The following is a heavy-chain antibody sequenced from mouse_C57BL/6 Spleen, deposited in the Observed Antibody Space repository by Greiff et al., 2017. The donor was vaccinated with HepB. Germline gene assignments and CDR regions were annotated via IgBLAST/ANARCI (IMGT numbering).Heavy chain of an antibody. D-gene: IGHD1-1*01. CDR3: ARPTTVVDSYFDV. CDR1: GYTFTSYW. V-gene: IGHV1-52*01. J-gene: IGHJ1*03. Sequence: VQLQQPGAELVRPGSSVKLSCKASGYTFTSYWMHWVKQRPIQGLEWIGNIDPSDSETHYNQKFKDKATLTVDKSSSTAYMQLSSLTSEDSAVYYCARPTTVVDSYFDVWGTGTTVTVSS. CDR2: IDPSDSET.